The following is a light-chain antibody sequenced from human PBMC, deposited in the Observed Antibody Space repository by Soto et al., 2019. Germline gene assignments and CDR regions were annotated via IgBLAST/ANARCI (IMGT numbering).Light chain of an antibody. V-gene: IGKV3-11*01. J-gene: IGKJ1*01. CDR1: QSVSSN. CDR2: DAS. Sequence: EIVLTQSPATLSLSPGERATLSCRASQSVSSNLAWYQQKPGQAPRLLIYDASNRATGIPARFSGSGSGTDFTLTISSLEPEDFAVYYCQQRGWTFGQGTKVDI. CDR3: QQRGWT.